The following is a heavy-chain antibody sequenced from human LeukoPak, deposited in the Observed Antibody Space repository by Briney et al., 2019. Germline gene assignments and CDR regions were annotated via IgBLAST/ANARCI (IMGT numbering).Heavy chain of an antibody. CDR2: INSDGSST. D-gene: IGHD6-13*01. CDR1: GFTFSSYW. V-gene: IGHV3-74*01. CDR3: AKQRAAGGPFDY. Sequence: GGSLRLSCAASGFTFSSYWMHWVRQAPGEGLVWVSRINSDGSSTSYADSVKGRFTISRDNSKNTLYLQLNSLRAEDTALFYCAKQRAAGGPFDYWGQGTLATVSS. J-gene: IGHJ4*02.